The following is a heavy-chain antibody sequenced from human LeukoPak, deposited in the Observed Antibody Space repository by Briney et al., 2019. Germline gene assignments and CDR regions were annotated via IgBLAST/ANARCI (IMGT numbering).Heavy chain of an antibody. Sequence: ASVKVSCKASGYTFTSYAIHWVRQAPGQRLEWMGWINAGNGNTKYSQKFQGRVTITRDTSASTAYMELRSLRSDDTAVYYCARSGAGRGPNWYFDLWGRGTLVTVSS. J-gene: IGHJ2*01. V-gene: IGHV1-3*01. CDR3: ARSGAGRGPNWYFDL. D-gene: IGHD1-26*01. CDR1: GYTFTSYA. CDR2: INAGNGNT.